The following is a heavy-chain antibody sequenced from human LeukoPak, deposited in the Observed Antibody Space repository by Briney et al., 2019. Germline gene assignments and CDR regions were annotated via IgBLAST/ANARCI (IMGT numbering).Heavy chain of an antibody. Sequence: SETLSLTCAVYGGSFSGYYWSWIRQPPGKGLEWIGEINHSGSTNYNPSLKSRVTISVDTSKNQFSLKLSSVTAADTAVYYCARTGYSYGDGSFDYWGQGTLVTVSS. J-gene: IGHJ4*02. CDR3: ARTGYSYGDGSFDY. CDR2: INHSGST. V-gene: IGHV4-34*01. CDR1: GGSFSGYY. D-gene: IGHD5-18*01.